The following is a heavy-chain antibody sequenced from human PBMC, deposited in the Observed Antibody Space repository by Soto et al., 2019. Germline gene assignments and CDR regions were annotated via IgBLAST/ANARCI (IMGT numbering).Heavy chain of an antibody. Sequence: RGALRRSGGASGFRLSRYAMSWVRQTPGKGLEWVSGISGSGGGTYYADSVKGRFTISRDNSNNTLSLQMHILRVEDTAVYFCAKGGYYSLFDIWGQGTMVTVSS. CDR1: GFRLSRYA. J-gene: IGHJ3*02. CDR3: AKGGYYSLFDI. CDR2: ISGSGGGT. D-gene: IGHD3-16*01. V-gene: IGHV3-23*01.